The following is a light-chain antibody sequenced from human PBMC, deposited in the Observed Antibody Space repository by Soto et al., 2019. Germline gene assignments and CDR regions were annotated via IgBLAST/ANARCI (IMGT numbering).Light chain of an antibody. CDR2: SAY. V-gene: IGKV1-6*01. CDR1: QDIGNK. CDR3: LQDYNYAWT. Sequence: ASQMTQSPSSLSASVGDRVTITCRASQDIGNKLGWFQQKPGKAPELLIYSAYKLQSGVPSRFSGSGSGTDFTLTISSLQPEDFATYYCLQDYNYAWTFGQGTRLEIK. J-gene: IGKJ5*01.